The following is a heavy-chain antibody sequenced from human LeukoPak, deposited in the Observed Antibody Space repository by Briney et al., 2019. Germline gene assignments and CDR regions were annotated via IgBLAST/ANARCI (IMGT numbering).Heavy chain of an antibody. CDR1: GGSISSGGYS. Sequence: SQTLSLTCAVSGGSISSGGYSLSWIRQPPGKGLEWIEYIYHSGSTYYNPSLKSRVTISVDRSKNQFSLKLSSVTAADTAVYYCARGRLYDSSGYSTANFDYWGQGTLVTVSS. D-gene: IGHD3-22*01. V-gene: IGHV4-30-2*01. CDR2: IYHSGST. J-gene: IGHJ4*02. CDR3: ARGRLYDSSGYSTANFDY.